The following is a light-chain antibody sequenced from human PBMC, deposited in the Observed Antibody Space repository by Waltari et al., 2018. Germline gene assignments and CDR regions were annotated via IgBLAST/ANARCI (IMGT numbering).Light chain of an antibody. CDR1: QSGSGSY. J-gene: IGKJ1*01. CDR2: DAS. V-gene: IGKV3-20*01. Sequence: DIVLTQSPDTLSLSPGERATLPCRASQSGSGSYLAWYQQKPGQAPRLLISDASSRATDIPDRFSGSGSGTDFTLTISRLEPEDFAVYYCQQYGTSPTWTFGQGTKVEIK. CDR3: QQYGTSPTWT.